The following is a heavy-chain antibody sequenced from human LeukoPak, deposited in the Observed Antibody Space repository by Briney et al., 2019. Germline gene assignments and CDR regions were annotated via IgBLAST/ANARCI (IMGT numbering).Heavy chain of an antibody. D-gene: IGHD3-22*01. Sequence: ASVKVSCKASGYTFTGYYMHWVRQAPGQGREWMGWINPNSGGTNYAQKFQGRVTMTRDTSISTAYMELSRLRSDDTAVYYCARILDDSSGYHGYYYGMDVWGQGTTVTVSS. CDR3: ARILDDSSGYHGYYYGMDV. V-gene: IGHV1-2*02. CDR1: GYTFTGYY. J-gene: IGHJ6*02. CDR2: INPNSGGT.